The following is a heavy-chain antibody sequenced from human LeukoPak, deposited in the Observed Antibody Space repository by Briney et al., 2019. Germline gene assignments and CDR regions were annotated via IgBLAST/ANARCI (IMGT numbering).Heavy chain of an antibody. CDR2: ISYDGSNK. CDR3: ARGSAAPATHDY. J-gene: IGHJ4*02. Sequence: GRSLRLSCAASGFTFSSYGMHWVRQAPGKGLEWVAVISYDGSNKYYADSVKGRFTISRDNSKNTLYLQMNSLRAEDTAVYYCARGSAAPATHDYWGQGTLVTVSS. V-gene: IGHV3-30*03. CDR1: GFTFSSYG. D-gene: IGHD2-15*01.